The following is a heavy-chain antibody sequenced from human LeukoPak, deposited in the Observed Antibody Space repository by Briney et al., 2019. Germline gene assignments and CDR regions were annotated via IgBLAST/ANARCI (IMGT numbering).Heavy chain of an antibody. Sequence: PGGSLRLSCAASGFTFSSYGMHWVRQAPGKGLEWVSFIRYDGSNKYYADSVKGRFTISRDNSKNTLYLQMNRLRAEDTAVYYCAKEGGLRSSWSFDFWGQGILVIVSS. CDR1: GFTFSSYG. CDR3: AKEGGLRSSWSFDF. CDR2: IRYDGSNK. J-gene: IGHJ4*02. D-gene: IGHD6-13*01. V-gene: IGHV3-30*02.